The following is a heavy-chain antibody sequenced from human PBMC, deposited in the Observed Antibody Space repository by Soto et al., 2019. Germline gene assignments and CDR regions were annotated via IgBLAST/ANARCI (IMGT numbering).Heavy chain of an antibody. CDR2: IIPIFGTA. Sequence: QVQLVQSGAEVQKPGSSVKVSCKASGGTFSSYAISWVRQSPGQGLEWMGGIIPIFGTANYAQKFQGRVTITADKSTSTDYMELSSLRSEDTAVYYCARDSSSSSGYYFDYWGQGTLVTVSS. V-gene: IGHV1-69*06. CDR3: ARDSSSSSGYYFDY. J-gene: IGHJ4*02. D-gene: IGHD6-6*01. CDR1: GGTFSSYA.